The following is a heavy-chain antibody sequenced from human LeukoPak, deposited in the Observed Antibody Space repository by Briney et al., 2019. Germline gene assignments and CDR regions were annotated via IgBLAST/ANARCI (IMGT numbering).Heavy chain of an antibody. V-gene: IGHV3-30-3*01. D-gene: IGHD2-2*02. J-gene: IGHJ5*02. CDR3: AKDFVVVPAAIGA. CDR1: GFTFSSYA. CDR2: ISYDGSNK. Sequence: GRSLRLSCAASGFTFSSYAMHWVRQAPGKGLEWVAVISYDGSNKYYADSVKGRFTISRDNSKNTLYLQMNSLRAEDTAVYYCAKDFVVVPAAIGAWGQGTLVTVSS.